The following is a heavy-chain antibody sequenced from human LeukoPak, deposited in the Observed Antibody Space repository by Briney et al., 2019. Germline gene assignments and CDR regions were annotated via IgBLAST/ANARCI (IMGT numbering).Heavy chain of an antibody. CDR2: INHSGST. CDR3: ARAANRQDTHYFDY. D-gene: IGHD2-2*02. CDR1: GGSISSYY. Sequence: SETLSLTCTVSGGSISSYYWSWIRQPPGKGLEWIGEINHSGSTNYNPSLKSRVTISVDTSKNQFSLKLSSVTAADTAVYYCARAANRQDTHYFDYWGQGTLVTVSS. J-gene: IGHJ4*02. V-gene: IGHV4-34*01.